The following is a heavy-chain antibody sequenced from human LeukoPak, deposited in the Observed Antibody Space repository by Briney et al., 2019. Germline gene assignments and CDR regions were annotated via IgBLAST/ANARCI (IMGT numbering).Heavy chain of an antibody. D-gene: IGHD2-2*02. CDR3: ARAVMAAILGDYFDF. V-gene: IGHV1-2*02. CDR2: INPKSGGT. CDR1: GYSFTDYY. J-gene: IGHJ4*02. Sequence: ASVKVSCKASGYSFTDYYIHWVRQAPGQGLEWMGWINPKSGGTKYAQKFRGRVTMTSDTSIRAAYLDLSSLGSADTAVHYCARAVMAAILGDYFDFWGQGTLVTVSS.